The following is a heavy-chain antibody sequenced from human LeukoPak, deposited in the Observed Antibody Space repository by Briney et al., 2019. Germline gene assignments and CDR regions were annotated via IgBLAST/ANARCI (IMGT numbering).Heavy chain of an antibody. V-gene: IGHV4-39*01. Sequence: SETLSLTCTVSPDSTTSNFWSWVRQPPGKGLEWIGSIYYSGTTYYNPSLKSRVTISVDTSKNQFSLKLSSVTAADTAVYYCARLGRQQTLRDYWGQGTLVTVSS. CDR3: ARLGRQQTLRDY. D-gene: IGHD6-13*01. CDR1: PDSTTSNF. J-gene: IGHJ4*02. CDR2: IYYSGTT.